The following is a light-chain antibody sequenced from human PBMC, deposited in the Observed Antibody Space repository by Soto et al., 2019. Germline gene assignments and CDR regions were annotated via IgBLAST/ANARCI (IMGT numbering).Light chain of an antibody. CDR3: CSYASRSTYV. CDR1: SSDVGNYNL. CDR2: EGS. V-gene: IGLV2-23*01. J-gene: IGLJ1*01. Sequence: QSALTQPASVSGSPGQSITISCTGTSSDVGNYNLVSWYQHVPGKAPKLLIYEGSKRPSGVSDRFSGSKSGNTASLTISGLQAEDEADYYCCSYASRSTYVFGTGTKLTVL.